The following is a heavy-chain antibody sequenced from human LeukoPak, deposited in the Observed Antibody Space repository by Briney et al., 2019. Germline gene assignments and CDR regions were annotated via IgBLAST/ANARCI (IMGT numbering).Heavy chain of an antibody. CDR2: ISSSSSYI. CDR3: ARDTQGRSSSSYYMDV. D-gene: IGHD6-6*01. J-gene: IGHJ6*03. V-gene: IGHV3-21*01. CDR1: GFTFSSYG. Sequence: GGSLRLSCAASGFTFSSYGMNWVRQAPGKGLEWVSSISSSSSYIYYADSVKGRFTISRDNAKNSLYLQTNSLRAEDTAVYYCARDTQGRSSSSYYMDVWGKGTTVTVSS.